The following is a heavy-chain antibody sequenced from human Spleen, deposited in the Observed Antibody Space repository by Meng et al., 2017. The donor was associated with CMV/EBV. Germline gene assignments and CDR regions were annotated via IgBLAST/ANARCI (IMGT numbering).Heavy chain of an antibody. D-gene: IGHD1-26*01. CDR1: GFAFSKHG. Sequence: GESLKISCATSGFAFSKHGMHWVRQAPGKGLEWVAFIRYDGSAEYYADSVKGRFAISRDKSKITVYLQMNSLRAEDTAVYYCAKDGGHSGRHADYWGQGMLVTVSS. J-gene: IGHJ4*02. CDR2: IRYDGSAE. V-gene: IGHV3-30*02. CDR3: AKDGGHSGRHADY.